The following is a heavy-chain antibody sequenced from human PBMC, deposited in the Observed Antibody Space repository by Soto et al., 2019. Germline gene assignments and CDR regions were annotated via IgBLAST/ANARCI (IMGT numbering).Heavy chain of an antibody. D-gene: IGHD3-10*02. V-gene: IGHV3-21*01. CDR1: VFTFSGDA. CDR2: ISTTSTYI. Sequence: WWSLRLSCSASVFTFSGDAMNWVRQAPGKGLEWVSSISTTSTYIYYADSVKGRFTISRDNANNSLHLQMNSLRAEDTAVYYCVRDYVMDVWGQGTTVTVSS. J-gene: IGHJ6*02. CDR3: VRDYVMDV.